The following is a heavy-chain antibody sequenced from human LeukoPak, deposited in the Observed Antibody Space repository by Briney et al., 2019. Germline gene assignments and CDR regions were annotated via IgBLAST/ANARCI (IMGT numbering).Heavy chain of an antibody. CDR1: GFTFSSYA. D-gene: IGHD5-12*01. CDR2: ISYDGSNK. Sequence: PGRSLRLSCAASGFTFSSYAMHWVRQAPGKGLEWVAVISYDGSNKYYADSVKGRFTISRDNSKNTLYLQMNSLRAEDTAVYYCARGRAQKWLRTDFDYWGQGTLVTVSS. CDR3: ARGRAQKWLRTDFDY. J-gene: IGHJ4*02. V-gene: IGHV3-30*04.